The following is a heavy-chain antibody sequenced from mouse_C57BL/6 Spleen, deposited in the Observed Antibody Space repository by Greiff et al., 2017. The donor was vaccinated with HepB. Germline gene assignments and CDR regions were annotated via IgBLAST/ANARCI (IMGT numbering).Heavy chain of an antibody. CDR3: ARGPYGSSAAWFAY. CDR2: IYPGDGDT. CDR1: GYAFSSYW. D-gene: IGHD1-1*01. V-gene: IGHV1-80*01. Sequence: QVQLQQSGAELVKPGASVKISCKASGYAFSSYWMNWVKQRPGKGLEWIGQIYPGDGDTNYNGKFKGKATLTADKSSSTAYMQLSSLTSEDSAVYFCARGPYGSSAAWFAYWGQGTLVTVSA. J-gene: IGHJ3*01.